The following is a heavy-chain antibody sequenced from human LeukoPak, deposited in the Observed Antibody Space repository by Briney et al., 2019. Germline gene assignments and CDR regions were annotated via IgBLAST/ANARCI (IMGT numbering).Heavy chain of an antibody. CDR3: ARVFDYSSGYYYYYYGMDV. V-gene: IGHV1-8*01. Sequence: GASVKVSCKASGYTFTSYDINWVRQATGQGLEWMGWMNPNSGNTGYAQKFQGRVTMTRNTSISTAYMELSSLRSEDTAVYYCARVFDYSSGYYYYYYGMDVWGQGTTVTVSS. D-gene: IGHD3-22*01. J-gene: IGHJ6*02. CDR1: GYTFTSYD. CDR2: MNPNSGNT.